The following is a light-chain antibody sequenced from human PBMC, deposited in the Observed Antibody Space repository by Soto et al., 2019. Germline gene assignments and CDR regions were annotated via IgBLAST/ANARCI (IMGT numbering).Light chain of an antibody. Sequence: QSALTQPASVSESPGQSITISCTGTSSDVGGYNYVSWYQQYPGKAPKVMIYDVSNRPSGVSNRFSGSKSGNTASLTISGLQAEDEADYYCSSYTSSSTYVFGSGTKVTVL. V-gene: IGLV2-14*01. CDR1: SSDVGGYNY. CDR3: SSYTSSSTYV. CDR2: DVS. J-gene: IGLJ1*01.